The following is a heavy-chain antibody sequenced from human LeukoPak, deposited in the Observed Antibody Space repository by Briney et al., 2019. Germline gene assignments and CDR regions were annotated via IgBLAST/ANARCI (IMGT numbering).Heavy chain of an antibody. CDR2: ISYDESYK. Sequence: GRSLRLSCAASGFSFSSYGIHWVRQAPGKGLERVAVISYDESYKYYADSVKGRFTISRDNSKNTLYLQMNSLRAEDTAVYYCAKDGLTGVNYYYGMAVWGKGTTVTVSS. CDR1: GFSFSSYG. CDR3: AKDGLTGVNYYYGMAV. J-gene: IGHJ6*04. V-gene: IGHV3-30*18. D-gene: IGHD7-27*01.